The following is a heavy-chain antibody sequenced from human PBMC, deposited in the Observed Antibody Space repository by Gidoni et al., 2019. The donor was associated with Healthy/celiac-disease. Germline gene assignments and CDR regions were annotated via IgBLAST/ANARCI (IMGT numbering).Heavy chain of an antibody. CDR3: ARVRFLEWSNRYFYMDV. CDR2: IFSNDEK. CDR1: GFSLSNARLG. J-gene: IGHJ6*03. Sequence: QVTLKESGPVLVKPTETLTLTCTVSGFSLSNARLGVSWIRQPPGKALEWLAHIFSNDEKSYSTSLKRRLTLSKDTSKSQVVLTMTNMDPVDTATYYCARVRFLEWSNRYFYMDVWGKGTTVTVSS. V-gene: IGHV2-26*01. D-gene: IGHD3-3*01.